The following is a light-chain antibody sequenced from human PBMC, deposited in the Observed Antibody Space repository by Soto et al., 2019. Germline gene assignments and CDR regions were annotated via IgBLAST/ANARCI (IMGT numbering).Light chain of an antibody. V-gene: IGLV2-14*01. J-gene: IGLJ1*01. CDR1: SSDGGAYNY. CDR3: SSYTSSSTLYV. Sequence: QPVLTQPASVSGSPGQSITISCTGTSSDGGAYNYVSWYQHHPGKAPKLMIYEVSNRPSGVSNRFSGSKSGNTASLTISGLQAEDEADYYCSSYTSSSTLYVFGTGTKVTVL. CDR2: EVS.